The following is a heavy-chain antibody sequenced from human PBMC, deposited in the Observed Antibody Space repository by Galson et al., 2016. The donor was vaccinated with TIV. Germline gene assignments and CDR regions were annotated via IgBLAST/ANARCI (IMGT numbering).Heavy chain of an antibody. D-gene: IGHD1-26*01. Sequence: SLRLSCAVSGFIFNNAWMSRVRQAPGRGLEWVGRIKSNFDGGTTDYAAPVKGRFTISRDDSKNTLCLQMNSLKTEDTAVYYCTTGAQLVGSTYYWGQGTLVTVSS. CDR1: GFIFNNAW. J-gene: IGHJ4*02. V-gene: IGHV3-15*01. CDR2: IKSNFDGGTT. CDR3: TTGAQLVGSTYY.